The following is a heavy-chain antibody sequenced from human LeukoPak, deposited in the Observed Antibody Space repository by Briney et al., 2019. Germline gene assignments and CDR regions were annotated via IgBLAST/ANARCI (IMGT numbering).Heavy chain of an antibody. CDR1: GFTFKDYG. CDR2: INWNGGGT. V-gene: IGHV3-9*01. Sequence: GGSLRLSCAATGFTFKDYGMHWVRQPPGKGLEWVSSINWNGGGTDYADSVKGRFTISRDNAKNSLYLQLSSLRHEDTALYYCAKHMRATNTSSFFGLDVWGQGTTVTVSS. D-gene: IGHD1-26*01. J-gene: IGHJ6*02. CDR3: AKHMRATNTSSFFGLDV.